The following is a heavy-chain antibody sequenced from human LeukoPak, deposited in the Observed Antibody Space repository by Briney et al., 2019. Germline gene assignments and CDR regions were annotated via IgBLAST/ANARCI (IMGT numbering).Heavy chain of an antibody. D-gene: IGHD6-19*01. CDR2: INPNSGGT. CDR3: ARGAGNWFDP. Sequence: ASVKVSCKASGYTFTSYDINWVRQATGQGLEWMGWINPNSGGTNYAQKFQGRVTMTRDTSISTAYMELSRLRSDDTAVYYCARGAGNWFDPWGQGTLVTVSS. V-gene: IGHV1-2*02. J-gene: IGHJ5*02. CDR1: GYTFTSYD.